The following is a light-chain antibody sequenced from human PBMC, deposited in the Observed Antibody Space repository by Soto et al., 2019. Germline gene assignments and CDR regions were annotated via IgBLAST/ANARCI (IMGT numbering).Light chain of an antibody. Sequence: EIVMTQSPATLSVSPGERATLSCRASQSVSSNLAWYQQKPGQVPRLLIYGASTRATGIPARFSGSGSGTEFTLTISSLQSGDFAVYHCQQYYNWPRTFGQGTKVEIK. CDR2: GAS. V-gene: IGKV3-15*01. J-gene: IGKJ1*01. CDR1: QSVSSN. CDR3: QQYYNWPRT.